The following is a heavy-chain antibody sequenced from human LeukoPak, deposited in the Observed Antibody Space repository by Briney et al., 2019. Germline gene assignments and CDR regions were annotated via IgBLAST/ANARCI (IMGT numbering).Heavy chain of an antibody. D-gene: IGHD3-22*01. J-gene: IGHJ4*02. CDR3: ASPRSGYRYTFDY. CDR2: ISTSGST. Sequence: SETLSPTCAVSAASISNYYWSWIRQAPGKGLEWIGYISTSGSTNYNPSLKSRVSISLDTSKNRFSLNLKFVTAADTAVYYCASPRSGYRYTFDYWGQGALVTVSS. V-gene: IGHV4-4*09. CDR1: AASISNYY.